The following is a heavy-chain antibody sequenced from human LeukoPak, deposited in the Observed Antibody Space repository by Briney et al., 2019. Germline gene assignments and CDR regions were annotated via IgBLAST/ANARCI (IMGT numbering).Heavy chain of an antibody. V-gene: IGHV1-3*01. J-gene: IGHJ4*02. Sequence: GSVRVSCKASGYTFTNYVVHWVRQAPGKRPEWMGWINAGDGDTKYAQNLQGRVTITRDTSASTAYMELSSLTSEATALYYCATDDCGDTCYPGGYWGQGTLVTVSS. CDR1: GYTFTNYV. CDR2: INAGDGDT. CDR3: ATDDCGDTCYPGGY. D-gene: IGHD2-21*01.